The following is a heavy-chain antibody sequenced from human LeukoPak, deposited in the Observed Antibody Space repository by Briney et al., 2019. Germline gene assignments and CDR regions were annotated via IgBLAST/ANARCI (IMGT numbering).Heavy chain of an antibody. J-gene: IGHJ4*02. Sequence: KPSETLSLTCAVYGGSFSGYYWSWIRQPPGKGLEWIGEINHSGSTNYNPSLKSRDTISVDTSKNQFSLKLSSVTAADTAVYYCARGLDIVVVPAAMALTSPFDYWGQGTLVTVSS. V-gene: IGHV4-34*01. CDR2: INHSGST. CDR3: ARGLDIVVVPAAMALTSPFDY. CDR1: GGSFSGYY. D-gene: IGHD2-2*01.